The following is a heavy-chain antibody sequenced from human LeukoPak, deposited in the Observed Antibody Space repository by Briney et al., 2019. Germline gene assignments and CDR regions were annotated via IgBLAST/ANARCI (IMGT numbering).Heavy chain of an antibody. D-gene: IGHD5-12*01. CDR2: ISDSVGST. V-gene: IGHV3-23*01. CDR3: VRHDRYIPY. CDR1: GFTFNNYA. Sequence: GGSLRLSCAASGFTFNNYAMSWVRPAPGKGLEWVSGISDSVGSTYYADSVKGPFTISRDNTKNTVHLQLNNLRVDDTAVYCCVRHDRYIPYWGQGTLVTVSS. J-gene: IGHJ4*02.